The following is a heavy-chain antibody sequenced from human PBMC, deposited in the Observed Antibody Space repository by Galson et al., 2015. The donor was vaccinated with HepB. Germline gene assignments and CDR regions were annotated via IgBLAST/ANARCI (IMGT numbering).Heavy chain of an antibody. Sequence: SVKVSCKASGSTFTGYYMHWVRQAPGQGLEWMGWINPNSGGTSYAQKFQGRVTMTRDTSISTAYMELSRLRPDDTAVYYCAIPDSNYVVSSSAWGQGTLVTVSS. CDR1: GSTFTGYY. CDR2: INPNSGGT. V-gene: IGHV1-2*02. D-gene: IGHD4-11*01. J-gene: IGHJ5*02. CDR3: AIPDSNYVVSSSA.